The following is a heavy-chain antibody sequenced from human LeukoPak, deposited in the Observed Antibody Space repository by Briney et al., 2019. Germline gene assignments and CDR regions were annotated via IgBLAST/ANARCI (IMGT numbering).Heavy chain of an antibody. CDR1: GFTFSSYW. CDR2: IKQDGSEK. CDR3: ARDPAYGDWPDAFDI. D-gene: IGHD4-17*01. Sequence: PGGSLRLSCAASGFTFSSYWMSWVRQAPGKGLEWVANIKQDGSEKYYVDSVKGRFTISRDNAKNSLYLQMNSLRAEDTAVYYCARDPAYGDWPDAFDIWGQGTMVTVSS. J-gene: IGHJ3*02. V-gene: IGHV3-7*01.